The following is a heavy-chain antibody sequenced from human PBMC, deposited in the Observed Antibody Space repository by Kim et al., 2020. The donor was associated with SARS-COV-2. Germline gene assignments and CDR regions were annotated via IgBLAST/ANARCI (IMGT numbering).Heavy chain of an antibody. CDR1: GFTFSSYA. CDR3: AKANGYCSSTSYLDYYYYYGMDV. D-gene: IGHD2-2*01. J-gene: IGHJ6*01. Sequence: GGSLRLSCAASGFTFSSYAMSWVRQAPGKGLEWVSAISGSGGSTYYADSVKGRFTISRDNSKNTLYLQMNSLRAEDTAVYYCAKANGYCSSTSYLDYYYYYGMDVWGQGTTLPVSS. V-gene: IGHV3-23*01. CDR2: ISGSGGST.